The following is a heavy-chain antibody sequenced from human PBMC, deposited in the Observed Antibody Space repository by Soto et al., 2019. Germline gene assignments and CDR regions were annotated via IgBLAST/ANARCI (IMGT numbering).Heavy chain of an antibody. D-gene: IGHD3-10*01. J-gene: IGHJ6*02. Sequence: ETLSLTCAVSVGSFSTGRNFWGWILQPPEKGLEFIGYIYRGGSSNLNPSLKSRVALSIETSKNQFSLTLRSVTAADTAVYYCMRAHESGDFHGMSVWGPGTTVTVSS. CDR1: VGSFSTGRNF. V-gene: IGHV4-61*01. CDR3: MRAHESGDFHGMSV. CDR2: IYRGGSS.